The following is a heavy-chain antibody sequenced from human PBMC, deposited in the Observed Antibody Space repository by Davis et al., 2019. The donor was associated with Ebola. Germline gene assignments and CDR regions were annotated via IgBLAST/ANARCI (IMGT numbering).Heavy chain of an antibody. V-gene: IGHV3-30*02. CDR1: GLNFRSQS. D-gene: IGHD6-13*01. J-gene: IGHJ4*02. CDR3: AKDYISDWSNYFDS. CDR2: MRYSESDT. Sequence: PGGSLRLSCAVSGLNFRSQSMSWVRLPPGKGLEWLAFMRYSESDTHYADSVKGRFTISRDNSKNTLYLQMNSLRAEDTAVYYCAKDYISDWSNYFDSWGQGTLVTVSS.